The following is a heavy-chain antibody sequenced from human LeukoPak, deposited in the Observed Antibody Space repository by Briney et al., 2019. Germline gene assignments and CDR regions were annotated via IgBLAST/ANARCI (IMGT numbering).Heavy chain of an antibody. CDR1: GGSFSGHY. Sequence: SETLSLTCAVYGGSFSGHYWTWIRQPPGKGLEWIGEINHSGSTNYNPSLKSRVTISVDTSKNQFSLKLSSVTAADTAVYYCASVAVADDAFDIWGQGTMVTVSS. V-gene: IGHV4-34*01. D-gene: IGHD6-19*01. J-gene: IGHJ3*02. CDR3: ASVAVADDAFDI. CDR2: INHSGST.